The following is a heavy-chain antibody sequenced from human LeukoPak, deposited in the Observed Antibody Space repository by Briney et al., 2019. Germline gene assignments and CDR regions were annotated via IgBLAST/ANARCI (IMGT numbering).Heavy chain of an antibody. J-gene: IGHJ4*02. CDR2: ISSNGGST. CDR3: VKGIVVVTARAFDY. V-gene: IGHV3-64D*06. D-gene: IGHD2-21*02. CDR1: GFTFSSYG. Sequence: GGSLRLSCAASGFTFSSYGMHWVRQAPGRGLEYVSAISSNGGSTYYADSVKGRFTISRDNSKNTLYLKMGSLRLEDTAVYYCVKGIVVVTARAFDYWGQGTLVTVSS.